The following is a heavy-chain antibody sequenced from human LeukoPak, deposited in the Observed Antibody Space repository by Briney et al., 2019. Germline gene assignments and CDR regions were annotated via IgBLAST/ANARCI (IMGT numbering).Heavy chain of an antibody. J-gene: IGHJ6*02. D-gene: IGHD6-13*01. V-gene: IGHV4-59*01. CDR1: GGSISSYY. CDR3: ARDMGSSWYSGYYYGMDV. CDR2: IYYSGST. Sequence: PSETLSLTCTVSGGSISSYYWSWIRQPPGKGLEWIWYIYYSGSTNYNPSLKSRVTISVDTSKNQFSLKLSSVTAADTAVYYCARDMGSSWYSGYYYGMDVWGQGTTVTVSS.